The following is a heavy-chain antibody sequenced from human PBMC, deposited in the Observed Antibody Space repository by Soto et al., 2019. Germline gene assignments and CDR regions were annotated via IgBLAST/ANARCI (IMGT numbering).Heavy chain of an antibody. CDR3: AREPSGIDS. J-gene: IGHJ4*02. D-gene: IGHD1-20*01. CDR1: GFTFSTYW. V-gene: IGHV3-7*01. Sequence: DVQLVESGGGLVQPGGSLRLSCAASGFTFSTYWMSWVRQAPGKGLEWVANIKQDGSEKYYVDSVKGRFTISRDNDKNSLYLQMYSLRDEDTAVYYCAREPSGIDSWGQGTLVTVSS. CDR2: IKQDGSEK.